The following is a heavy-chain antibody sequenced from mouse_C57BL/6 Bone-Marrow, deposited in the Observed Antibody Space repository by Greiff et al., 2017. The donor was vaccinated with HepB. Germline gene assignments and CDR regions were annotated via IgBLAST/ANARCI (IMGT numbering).Heavy chain of an antibody. CDR3: AREGAYDYAFDY. Sequence: EVKLVESGPGLVKPSQSLSLTCSVTGYSITSGYYWNWIRHFPGNKLEWMGYISYDGSNNYNPSLKNRISITRDTSKNQFFLKLNSVTTEDTATYYCAREGAYDYAFDYWGQGTTLTVSS. CDR2: ISYDGSN. J-gene: IGHJ2*01. D-gene: IGHD2-4*01. V-gene: IGHV3-6*01. CDR1: GYSITSGYY.